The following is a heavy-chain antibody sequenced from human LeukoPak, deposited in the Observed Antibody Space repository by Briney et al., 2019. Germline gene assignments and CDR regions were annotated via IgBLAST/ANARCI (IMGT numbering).Heavy chain of an antibody. CDR1: GYTFTSYA. J-gene: IGHJ4*02. CDR3: ASFHDYGDYYFDY. CDR2: IIPIFGTA. Sequence: SVKVSCKASGYTFTSYAMDWVRQAPGQGLEWMGGIIPIFGTANYAQKFQGRVTITADESTSTAYMELSSLRSEDTAVYYCASFHDYGDYYFDYWGQGTLVTVSS. V-gene: IGHV1-69*13. D-gene: IGHD4-17*01.